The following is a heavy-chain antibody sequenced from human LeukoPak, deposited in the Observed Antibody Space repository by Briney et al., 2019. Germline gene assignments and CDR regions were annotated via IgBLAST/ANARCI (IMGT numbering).Heavy chain of an antibody. J-gene: IGHJ6*02. CDR1: GFTFSGYW. V-gene: IGHV3-74*01. CDR2: INSDGSST. CDR3: ARGNYYAMDV. Sequence: GGSLRLSCAASGFTFSGYWIHWVRQAPGRGLVWVSRINSDGSSTSYADSVKGRFTISRDNAKNTLYLQMNSLRVEDTAVYYCARGNYYAMDVWGQGTTVTVSS.